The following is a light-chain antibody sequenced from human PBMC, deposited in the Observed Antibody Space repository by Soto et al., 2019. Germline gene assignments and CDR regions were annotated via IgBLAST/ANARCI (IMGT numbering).Light chain of an antibody. CDR3: SSYAGSKTL. CDR1: SSDVGNYNY. Sequence: QSVLTQPPSASGSPGQSVTISCTGTSSDVGNYNYVSWYQQHPGKAPKLMIYEVTKRPSGVPDPFSGSKSGNTASLTVSGLQAEDEADYYCSSYAGSKTLFGGGTKLTVL. V-gene: IGLV2-8*01. J-gene: IGLJ3*02. CDR2: EVT.